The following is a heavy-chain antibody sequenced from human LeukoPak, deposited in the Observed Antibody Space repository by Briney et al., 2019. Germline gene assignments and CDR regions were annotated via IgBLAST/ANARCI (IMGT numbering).Heavy chain of an antibody. Sequence: SETLSLPCTVSGGSLSSYYWSWIRQPPGKGLEWIGYIYYSGSTNYNPSLKSRVTISVDTSKNQFSLKLSSVTAADTAVYYCARNHILAVTLDAFDIWGQGTMVTVSS. V-gene: IGHV4-59*01. CDR3: ARNHILAVTLDAFDI. D-gene: IGHD4-23*01. CDR2: IYYSGST. J-gene: IGHJ3*02. CDR1: GGSLSSYY.